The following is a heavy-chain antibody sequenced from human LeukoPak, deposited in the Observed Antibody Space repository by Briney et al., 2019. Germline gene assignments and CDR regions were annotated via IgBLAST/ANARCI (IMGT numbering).Heavy chain of an antibody. D-gene: IGHD6-19*01. J-gene: IGHJ4*02. Sequence: GGSLRLSCAASGFTFSSYWMSWVRQAPGKGLEWVADIKQDGSEKHYVDSVKGRFTISRDNAKNSLYLKMNSLRAEDTAVYYCARDGVAGARHPFDSWGQGTLVTVSS. CDR1: GFTFSSYW. CDR2: IKQDGSEK. CDR3: ARDGVAGARHPFDS. V-gene: IGHV3-7*04.